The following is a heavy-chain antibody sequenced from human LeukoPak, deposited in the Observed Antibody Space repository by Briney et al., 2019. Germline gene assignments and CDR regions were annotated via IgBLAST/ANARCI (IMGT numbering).Heavy chain of an antibody. D-gene: IGHD3-16*01. J-gene: IGHJ4*02. CDR2: IYYSGST. Sequence: TSETLSLTCTVSGGSVSSGSYYWSWIRQPPGKGLEWIGYIYYSGSTYYNPSLKSRVTISVDTSKNQFSLKLSSVTAADTAVYYCARGGGDYWGQGTLVTVSS. V-gene: IGHV4-61*01. CDR1: GGSVSSGSYY. CDR3: ARGGGDY.